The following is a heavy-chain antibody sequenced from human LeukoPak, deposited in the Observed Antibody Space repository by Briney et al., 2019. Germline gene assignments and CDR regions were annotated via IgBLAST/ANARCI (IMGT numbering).Heavy chain of an antibody. V-gene: IGHV3-23*01. CDR2: ISGSGGST. J-gene: IGHJ4*02. CDR1: GFTFSIYG. Sequence: PGGSLRLSCAASGFTFSIYGMHWVRQAPGKGLEWVSAISGSGGSTYYADSVKGRFTISRDNSKNTLYLQMNSLRAEDTAVYYCAKVRGSYYFLDYWGQGTLVTVSS. D-gene: IGHD1-26*01. CDR3: AKVRGSYYFLDY.